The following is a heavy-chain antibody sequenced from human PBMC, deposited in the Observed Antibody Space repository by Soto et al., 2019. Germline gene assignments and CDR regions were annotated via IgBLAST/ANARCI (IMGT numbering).Heavy chain of an antibody. D-gene: IGHD2-2*01. V-gene: IGHV3-11*01. J-gene: IGHJ4*02. Sequence: GGPLRLSCAASGFTFSDYYMSWIRQAPGKGLEWVSYISSSGSTIYYADSVKGRFTISRDNAKNSLYLPMNSLRAEDTAVYYCARMSGGIVIVRAASRDDWGQETLVTIGS. CDR2: ISSSGSTI. CDR1: GFTFSDYY. CDR3: ARMSGGIVIVRAASRDD.